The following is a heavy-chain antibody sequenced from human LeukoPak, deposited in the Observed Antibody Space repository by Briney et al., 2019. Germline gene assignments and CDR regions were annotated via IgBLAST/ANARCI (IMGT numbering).Heavy chain of an antibody. CDR1: GYTFTSYG. CDR3: ATPLYDSSGEEAFDI. CDR2: ISAYNGNT. J-gene: IGHJ3*02. Sequence: ASVKVSCKASGYTFTSYGISWVRQAPGQGLEWMGWISAYNGNTNYAQKLQGRVTMTTDTSTSTAYMELRSLRSDDTAVYYCATPLYDSSGEEAFDIWGQGTMATVSS. D-gene: IGHD3-22*01. V-gene: IGHV1-18*01.